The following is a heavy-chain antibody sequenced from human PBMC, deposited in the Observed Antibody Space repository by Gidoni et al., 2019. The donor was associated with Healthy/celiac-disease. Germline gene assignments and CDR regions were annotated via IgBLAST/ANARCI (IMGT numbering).Heavy chain of an antibody. CDR1: GFTFSSYA. Sequence: EVHLLESGGGLLQPWGSLRLSCAASGFTFSSYAMSWVRQAPGKGLEWVSAISGSGGSTYYADSVKGRFTISRDNSKNTLYLQMNFLRAEDTAVYYCAKIKARIVGATTFDYWGQGTLVTVSS. J-gene: IGHJ4*02. V-gene: IGHV3-23*01. CDR2: ISGSGGST. D-gene: IGHD1-26*01. CDR3: AKIKARIVGATTFDY.